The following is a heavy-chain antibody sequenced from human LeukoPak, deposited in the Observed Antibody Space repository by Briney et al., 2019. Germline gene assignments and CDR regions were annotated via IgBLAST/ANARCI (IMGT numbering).Heavy chain of an antibody. CDR1: GFTFSSYA. J-gene: IGHJ4*02. CDR2: ISASGDFT. D-gene: IGHD1-26*01. V-gene: IGHV3-23*01. Sequence: PGGSLRLSCAASGFTFSSYAMSWVRQAPGKGLEWGSAISASGDFTYYADSVKGRFTISRDFFRNTLYLQMNSLRAEDTAVYYCAKSPKVGPTGVFDDWGQGTLVAVAS. CDR3: AKSPKVGPTGVFDD.